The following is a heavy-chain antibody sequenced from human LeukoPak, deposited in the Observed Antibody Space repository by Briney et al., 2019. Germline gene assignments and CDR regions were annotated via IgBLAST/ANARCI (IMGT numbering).Heavy chain of an antibody. CDR1: GYTFTGYY. Sequence: GASVKVSCKASGYTFTGYYMHWVRQGPGQALEWMGWINPNSGGTNYAQKFQGRVTMTRDTSISTAYMELSRLRSDDTAVYYCAREIAAAGLDYWGQGTLVTVSS. CDR3: AREIAAAGLDY. CDR2: INPNSGGT. V-gene: IGHV1-2*02. J-gene: IGHJ4*02. D-gene: IGHD6-13*01.